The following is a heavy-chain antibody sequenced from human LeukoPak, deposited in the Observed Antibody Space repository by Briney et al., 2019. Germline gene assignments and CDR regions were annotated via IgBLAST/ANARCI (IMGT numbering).Heavy chain of an antibody. V-gene: IGHV7-4-1*02. CDR3: ARETGLNAFDI. J-gene: IGHJ3*02. Sequence: ASVKVSCKAFGYTFSSHAMNWVRQAPGQGLELMGWINTNTGIPTYAQGFAGRFVFSLDTSVTTAYLQITSLKAEDTAVYYCARETGLNAFDIWGQGTMVTVSS. CDR1: GYTFSSHA. D-gene: IGHD3-10*01. CDR2: INTNTGIP.